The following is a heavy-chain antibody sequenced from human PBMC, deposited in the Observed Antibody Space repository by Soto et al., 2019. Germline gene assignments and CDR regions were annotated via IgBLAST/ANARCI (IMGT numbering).Heavy chain of an antibody. D-gene: IGHD3-10*01. J-gene: IGHJ3*01. CDR2: VYPGDSDT. Sequence: VESLKISCETSGYKFTAYWISCLLQLAVKVLEWMGIVYPGDSDTRYSPSFEGQVSISVDKSVNTAYLQWSSLKASDTAMYFCARRDYYGSGSYDSSDAFDVWGQGTMVTVSS. V-gene: IGHV5-51*01. CDR3: ARRDYYGSGSYDSSDAFDV. CDR1: GYKFTAYW.